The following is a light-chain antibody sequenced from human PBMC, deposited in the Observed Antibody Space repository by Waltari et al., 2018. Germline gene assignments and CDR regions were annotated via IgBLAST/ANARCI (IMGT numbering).Light chain of an antibody. V-gene: IGKV4-1*01. CDR3: QQYYGSPFT. CDR2: WAS. J-gene: IGKJ4*01. CDR1: QSVFYSPNNKNY. Sequence: DIVMTQSPDSLAVSLGERATINCKSSQSVFYSPNNKNYLSWYQQKPGQPPKLLIYWASTRESGVTDRFSGRGSGTDFTLNISSLQAEDVALYFCQQYYGSPFTFGGGTKVEIK.